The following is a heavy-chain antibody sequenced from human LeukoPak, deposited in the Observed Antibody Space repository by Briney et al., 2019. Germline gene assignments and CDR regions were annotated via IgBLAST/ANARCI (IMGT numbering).Heavy chain of an antibody. CDR3: ARVCLWGGSCYVYYSGMDV. V-gene: IGHV4-34*01. CDR1: GGSFNGYA. J-gene: IGHJ6*02. CDR2: INHSGGN. Sequence: SETLSLTCAVYGGSFNGYAWSWIRQPPGKGLEWIGEINHSGGNNYNPSLKSRVTISVDTSKNQFSLKLRSVTAADTAVYYCARVCLWGGSCYVYYSGMDVWGQGTTVTVSS. D-gene: IGHD2-2*01.